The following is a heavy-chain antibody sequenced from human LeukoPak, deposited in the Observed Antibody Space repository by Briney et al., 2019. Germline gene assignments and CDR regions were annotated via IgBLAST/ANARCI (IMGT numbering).Heavy chain of an antibody. V-gene: IGHV4-4*07. D-gene: IGHD3/OR15-3a*01. CDR3: ARTAGLNGYSFYYYMDV. CDR1: GASISHYY. Sequence: SETLSLTCTVSGASISHYYWSWIRQPAGKGLEWIGRVFPPGSTNYSPSLQTRVTMSVDTSKNQISLTLRSATAADTAVYYCARTAGLNGYSFYYYMDVWGKGTTVTVSS. J-gene: IGHJ6*03. CDR2: VFPPGST.